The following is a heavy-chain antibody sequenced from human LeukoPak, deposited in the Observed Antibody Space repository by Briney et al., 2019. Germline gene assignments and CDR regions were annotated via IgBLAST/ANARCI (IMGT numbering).Heavy chain of an antibody. V-gene: IGHV3-23*01. CDR3: AKDRTLSSYSSSLHGMDV. CDR2: ISGSGGST. D-gene: IGHD6-13*01. CDR1: GFTFSNYA. Sequence: GGSLRLSCAASGFTFSNYAMSWVRQAPGKGLDWVSAISGSGGSTYYADSVKGRFTISRDNSKHTLYLQMNSLRAEDTAVYYCAKDRTLSSYSSSLHGMDVWGQGTTVTVSS. J-gene: IGHJ6*02.